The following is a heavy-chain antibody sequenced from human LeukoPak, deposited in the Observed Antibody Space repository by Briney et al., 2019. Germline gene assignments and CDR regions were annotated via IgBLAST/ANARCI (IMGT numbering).Heavy chain of an antibody. V-gene: IGHV4-4*07. CDR2: IYTSGST. D-gene: IGHD3-22*01. CDR3: ARESSQYYYDSSGYPFDY. J-gene: IGHJ4*02. CDR1: GGSISSYY. Sequence: PSETLSLTCTVSGGSISSYYWSWIRQPAGKGLEWIGRIYTSGSTNYNPSLKSRVTISVDTSKNQFSLKLSSVTAADTAVYYCARESSQYYYDSSGYPFDYWGQGTLVTVSS.